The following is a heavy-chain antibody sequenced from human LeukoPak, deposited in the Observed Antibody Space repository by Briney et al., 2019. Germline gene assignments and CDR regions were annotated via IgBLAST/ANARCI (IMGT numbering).Heavy chain of an antibody. CDR3: ARQAVKPIAAAGMADY. Sequence: SETLSLTCAVYGGSFSGYYRSWIRQPPGKGLEWIGEINHSGSTNYNPSLKSRVTISVDTSKNQFSLKLSSVTAADTAVYYCARQAVKPIAAAGMADYWGQGTLVTVSS. V-gene: IGHV4-34*01. CDR2: INHSGST. CDR1: GGSFSGYY. D-gene: IGHD6-13*01. J-gene: IGHJ4*02.